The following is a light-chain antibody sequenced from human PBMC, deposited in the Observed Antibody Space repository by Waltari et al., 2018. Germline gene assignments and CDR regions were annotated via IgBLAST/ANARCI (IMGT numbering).Light chain of an antibody. CDR1: SSDFGANKY. CDR2: DVT. V-gene: IGLV2-14*03. CDR3: SSRTNSITWV. Sequence: QSALTQPASVSGSPGQSITISCTATSSDFGANKYVSWYQQHPGKAPKVVNYDVTERPSGVSNRFSGSKSGSTASLTISGLQTADEADYYCSSRTNSITWVFGGGTKVTVL. J-gene: IGLJ3*02.